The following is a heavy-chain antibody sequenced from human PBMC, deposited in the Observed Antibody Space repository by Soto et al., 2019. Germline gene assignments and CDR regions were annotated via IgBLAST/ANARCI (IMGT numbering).Heavy chain of an antibody. J-gene: IGHJ4*02. D-gene: IGHD4-17*01. Sequence: GGSLRLSCAASGFIFNNYAINWVRQVPGKGLEWVSGISGRGGNTFYADSMKGRFTISRDNSKNTVYLQMTNLRVEDTAIYYCANPSHSGDYAGSFDSWGQGTLVTVYS. V-gene: IGHV3-23*01. CDR1: GFIFNNYA. CDR3: ANPSHSGDYAGSFDS. CDR2: ISGRGGNT.